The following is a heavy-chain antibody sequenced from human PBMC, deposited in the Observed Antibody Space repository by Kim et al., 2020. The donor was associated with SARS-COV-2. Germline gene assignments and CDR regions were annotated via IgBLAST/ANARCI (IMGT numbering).Heavy chain of an antibody. CDR3: ARQVVPAANNWFDP. CDR1: GGSISSSSYD. V-gene: IGHV4-39*01. D-gene: IGHD2-2*01. Sequence: SETLSLTCTVSGGSISSSSYDWGWIRQPPGKGLEWIGIIYDSGSTYYNPSLKRRVTISVDTSKNQFYLKLSSVTAADTAVYYCARQVVPAANNWFDPWGHGALVTVSS. CDR2: IYDSGST. J-gene: IGHJ5*02.